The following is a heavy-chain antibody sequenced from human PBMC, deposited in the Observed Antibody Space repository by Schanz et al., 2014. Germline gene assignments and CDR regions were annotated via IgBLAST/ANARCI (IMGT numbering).Heavy chain of an antibody. J-gene: IGHJ2*01. CDR3: ARDTTWRLDL. Sequence: QVQLQESGPGLAKPSQTLSLTCTVSGGSIRSGTYYWSWIRQPAGKALEWVGGVFPNGITNYNPPLKRGVANSLATTKTRLSWRVTSLTAADTAVYYCARDTTWRLDLWGRGTLVTVSS. CDR1: GGSIRSGTYY. V-gene: IGHV4-61*02. CDR2: VFPNGIT. D-gene: IGHD1-1*01.